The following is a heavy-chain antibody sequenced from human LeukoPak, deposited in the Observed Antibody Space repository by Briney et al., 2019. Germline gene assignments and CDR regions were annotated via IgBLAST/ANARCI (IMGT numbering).Heavy chain of an antibody. D-gene: IGHD3-22*01. CDR2: IYDSGST. CDR1: GGSIRSSYYY. J-gene: IGHJ4*02. V-gene: IGHV4-39*07. Sequence: SETLSLTCTVSGGSIRSSYYYWGWIRQPPGKGLEWIGSIYDSGSTYYNPSLKSRVTISVDTSKNQFSLKLSSVTAADTAVYYCARGRPDSSPFDYWGQGTLVTVSS. CDR3: ARGRPDSSPFDY.